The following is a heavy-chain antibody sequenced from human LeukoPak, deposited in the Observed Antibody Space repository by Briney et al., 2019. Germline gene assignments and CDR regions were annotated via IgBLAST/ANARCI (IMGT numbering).Heavy chain of an antibody. Sequence: ASVKVSCTASGYTFTCYYTHWVRQAPGQGLEWMGIINPSGGSTSYAQKFQGRVTMTRDMSTSTVYMELSSLRSEDTAVYYCARDPVGSGYMDVWGKGTTVTVSS. V-gene: IGHV1-46*01. CDR1: GYTFTCYY. D-gene: IGHD1-26*01. CDR3: ARDPVGSGYMDV. CDR2: INPSGGST. J-gene: IGHJ6*03.